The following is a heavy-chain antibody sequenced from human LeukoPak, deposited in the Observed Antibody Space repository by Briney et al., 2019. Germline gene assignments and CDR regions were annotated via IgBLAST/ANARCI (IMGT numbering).Heavy chain of an antibody. D-gene: IGHD5-18*01. Sequence: ASVKVSCKASGYTFTGYYMPWVRQAPGQGLEWMGRINPNSGGTNYAQKFQGRVTMTRDTSISTAYMELSRLRSDDTAVYYCARRVYSYGSYYFDYWGQGTLVTVSS. CDR1: GYTFTGYY. V-gene: IGHV1-2*06. CDR3: ARRVYSYGSYYFDY. CDR2: INPNSGGT. J-gene: IGHJ4*02.